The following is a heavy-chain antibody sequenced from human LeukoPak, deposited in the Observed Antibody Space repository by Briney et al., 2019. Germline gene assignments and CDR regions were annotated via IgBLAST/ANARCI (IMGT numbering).Heavy chain of an antibody. CDR1: GFTFDDCA. CDR3: AKDIAIYSYGYATFDY. CDR2: ISWNSGSI. Sequence: GGSLRLSCAASGFTFDDCAMHWVRQAPGKGLEWVSGISWNSGSIGYADSVKDRFTISRDNAKNSLYLQMNSLRAEDTALHYCAKDIAIYSYGYATFDYWGQGTLVTVSS. V-gene: IGHV3-9*01. J-gene: IGHJ4*02. D-gene: IGHD5-18*01.